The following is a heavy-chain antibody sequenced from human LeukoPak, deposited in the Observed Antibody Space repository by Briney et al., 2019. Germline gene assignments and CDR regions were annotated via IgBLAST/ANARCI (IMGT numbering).Heavy chain of an antibody. V-gene: IGHV3-7*01. Sequence: PGGSLRLSCAASGFTFSTYWMTWVRQAPGKGLEWVANIKEDGSAKYYVGSVKGRFTISRDNAKNSLYLQMNSLRPEDTAAYYCARGGVYFDYWGQGTLVTVSS. D-gene: IGHD2-8*01. J-gene: IGHJ4*02. CDR2: IKEDGSAK. CDR1: GFTFSTYW. CDR3: ARGGVYFDY.